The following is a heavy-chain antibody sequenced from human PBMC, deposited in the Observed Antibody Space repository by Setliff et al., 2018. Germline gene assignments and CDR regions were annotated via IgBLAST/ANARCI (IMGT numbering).Heavy chain of an antibody. CDR2: IYYSGST. V-gene: IGHV4-31*03. J-gene: IGHJ4*02. CDR3: VRSAVYCASDCYPRYFDS. D-gene: IGHD2-21*01. Sequence: PSETLSLTCTVSGGSINSGGYYWSWIRQHPGRGLEWIGYIYYSGSTDYNPSLKSRVTISVDTSKNQFSLKLSSVTAADTAVYYCVRSAVYCASDCYPRYFDSWGQGTLVNVSS. CDR1: GGSINSGGYY.